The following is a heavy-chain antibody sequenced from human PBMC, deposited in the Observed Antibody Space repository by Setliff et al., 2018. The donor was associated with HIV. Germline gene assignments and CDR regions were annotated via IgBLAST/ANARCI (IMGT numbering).Heavy chain of an antibody. D-gene: IGHD3-3*01. CDR3: ARDRNDLWSGTLSGLHAVDI. J-gene: IGHJ3*02. CDR2: INPNSGVT. CDR1: GYTFTGFY. V-gene: IGHV1-2*06. Sequence: GASVKVSCKASGYTFTGFYIHWVRQAPGQGLEWMGRINPNSGVTNSAQKFQGRVTMTRDTSISTAYLELSRLRYDDTAVYYCARDRNDLWSGTLSGLHAVDIWGQGTMVTV.